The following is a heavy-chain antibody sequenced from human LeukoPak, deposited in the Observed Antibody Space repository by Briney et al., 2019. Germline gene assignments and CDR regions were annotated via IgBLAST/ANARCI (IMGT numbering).Heavy chain of an antibody. J-gene: IGHJ6*04. Sequence: PGGSLRLSCAASGFTFSNYGMHWVRQAPGKGPEWVAFIRSDGINKYHADSVKGRFTISRDNSKNTLYLQMNSLRAEDTAVYYCARDFVPNYGSGRMDVWGKGTTVTISS. V-gene: IGHV3-30*02. CDR3: ARDFVPNYGSGRMDV. D-gene: IGHD3-10*01. CDR2: IRSDGINK. CDR1: GFTFSNYG.